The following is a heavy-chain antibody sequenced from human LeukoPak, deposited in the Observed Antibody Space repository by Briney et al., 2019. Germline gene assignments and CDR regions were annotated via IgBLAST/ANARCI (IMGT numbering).Heavy chain of an antibody. CDR1: GFTFRGFG. Sequence: GGSLRLSCAASGFTFRGFGLHWVRQAPGKGLEWVALIRSDGTIDTYADSVKDRFTISRDNSKSTLYLQMNSLRAEDTAVYYCAKMWGASNHHYYIDVWAKGPRSPSL. J-gene: IGHJ6*03. CDR3: AKMWGASNHHYYIDV. V-gene: IGHV3-30*02. D-gene: IGHD4-11*01. CDR2: IRSDGTID.